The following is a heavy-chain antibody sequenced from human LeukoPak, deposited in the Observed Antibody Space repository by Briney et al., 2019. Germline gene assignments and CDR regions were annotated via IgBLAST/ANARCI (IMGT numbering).Heavy chain of an antibody. Sequence: GGSLRLSCAASGFTFSSYGMHWVRQAPGKGLEWVAFIRYDGSNKYYADSVKGRFTISRDNSKNTLYLQMNSLRAEDTAVCYCAKVARYSSGWFDPWGQGTLVTVSS. V-gene: IGHV3-30*02. CDR2: IRYDGSNK. D-gene: IGHD6-19*01. J-gene: IGHJ5*02. CDR3: AKVARYSSGWFDP. CDR1: GFTFSSYG.